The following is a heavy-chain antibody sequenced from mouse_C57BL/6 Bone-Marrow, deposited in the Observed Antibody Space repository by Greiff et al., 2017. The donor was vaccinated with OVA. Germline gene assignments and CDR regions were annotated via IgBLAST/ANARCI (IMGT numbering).Heavy chain of an antibody. CDR3: ASAGFAY. V-gene: IGHV1-50*01. CDR1: GYTFTSYW. CDR2: IDPSDSYT. Sequence: QVQLQQPGAELVKPGASVKLSCKASGYTFTSYWMPWVKQRPGQGLEWIGEIDPSDSYTNYNQKFKGKATLTVDTSSSTAYMQLNSLTSEDSAVYYCASAGFAYWGRGTLVTVTA. J-gene: IGHJ3*01.